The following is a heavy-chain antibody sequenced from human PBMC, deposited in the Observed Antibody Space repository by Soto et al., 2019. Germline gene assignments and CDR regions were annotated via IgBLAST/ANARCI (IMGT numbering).Heavy chain of an antibody. CDR3: ERDDYGDYGMDV. CDR2: MNPNSGNT. J-gene: IGHJ6*02. V-gene: IGHV1-8*01. Sequence: QVQLVQSGAEVKKPGASVKVSCKASGYTFTSYDINWVRQATGQGLEWMGWMNPNSGNTGYAQKFQGRVTMTRTTAISTAYMELRSLRSEDTAVYYRERDDYGDYGMDVWGHGTTVTVSS. CDR1: GYTFTSYD. D-gene: IGHD4-17*01.